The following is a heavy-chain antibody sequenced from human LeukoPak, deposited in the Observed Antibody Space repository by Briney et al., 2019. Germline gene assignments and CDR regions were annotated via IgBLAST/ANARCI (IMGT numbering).Heavy chain of an antibody. J-gene: IGHJ4*02. CDR2: ISSNGGST. D-gene: IGHD1-20*01. V-gene: IGHV3-64D*09. Sequence: GGSLRLSCSAAGFTFSSYAMHWVRQAPGKGLDYVSAISSNGGSTYYADSVKGRFTISRDNSKNTLYLQMSSLRAEDPAVYYCVKEGSITGTSFDYWGQGTLVTVSS. CDR3: VKEGSITGTSFDY. CDR1: GFTFSSYA.